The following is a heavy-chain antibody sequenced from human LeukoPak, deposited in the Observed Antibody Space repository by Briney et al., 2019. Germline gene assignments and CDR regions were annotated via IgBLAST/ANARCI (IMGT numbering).Heavy chain of an antibody. CDR2: INHSGST. V-gene: IGHV4-34*01. CDR1: GGSFSGYY. J-gene: IGHJ4*02. CDR3: ARVWVVYSSSWYGGEADY. Sequence: SETLSLTCAVYGGSFSGYYWSWIRQPPGKGLEWIGEINHSGSTNYNPSLKSRVTISVDTSKNQFSLKPSSVTAADTAVYYCARVWVVYSSSWYGGEADYWGQGTLVTVSS. D-gene: IGHD6-13*01.